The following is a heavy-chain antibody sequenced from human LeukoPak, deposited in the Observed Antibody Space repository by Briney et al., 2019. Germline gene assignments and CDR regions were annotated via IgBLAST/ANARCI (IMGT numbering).Heavy chain of an antibody. CDR2: ISGTGGST. CDR3: ARDSYGSGSYYLPWAGYFDY. D-gene: IGHD3-10*01. J-gene: IGHJ4*02. CDR1: GFTFSTYA. V-gene: IGHV3-23*01. Sequence: GGSLRLSCAASGFTFSTYAMTWVRQAPGKGLEWVSLISGTGGSTYYADSVKGRFTISRDNSKNTLYLQMNSLRAEDTAVYYCARDSYGSGSYYLPWAGYFDYWGQGTLVTVSS.